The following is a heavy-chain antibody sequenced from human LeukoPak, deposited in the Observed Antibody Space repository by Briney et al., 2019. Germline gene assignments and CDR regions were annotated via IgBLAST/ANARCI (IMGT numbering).Heavy chain of an antibody. CDR3: ARGGLTIFGVEALYYYYYMDV. CDR2: MNPNSGNT. Sequence: ASVKVSCKASGYTFTSYDINWVRQATGQGLEWMGWMNPNSGNTGYAQKFQGGVTMTRNTSISTAYMELSSLRSEDTAVYYCARGGLTIFGVEALYYYYYMDVWGKGTTVTVSS. V-gene: IGHV1-8*01. CDR1: GYTFTSYD. D-gene: IGHD3-3*01. J-gene: IGHJ6*03.